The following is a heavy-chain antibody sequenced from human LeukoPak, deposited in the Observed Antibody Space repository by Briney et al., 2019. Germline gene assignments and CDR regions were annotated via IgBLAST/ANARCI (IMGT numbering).Heavy chain of an antibody. CDR2: ITSDGTIA. V-gene: IGHV3-74*01. CDR3: ARASITIFGVVIKDYGMDV. CDR1: GFTFSTYW. J-gene: IGHJ6*02. D-gene: IGHD3-3*01. Sequence: GGSLRLSCAASGFTFSTYWMHWVRQAPGKGLVWVSRITSDGTIATYADSVKGRFTISRDNAKNSLYLQMNSLRDEDTAVYYCARASITIFGVVIKDYGMDVWGQGTTVTVSS.